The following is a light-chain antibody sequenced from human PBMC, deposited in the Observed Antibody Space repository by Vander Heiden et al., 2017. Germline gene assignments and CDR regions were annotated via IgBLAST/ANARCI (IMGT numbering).Light chain of an antibody. J-gene: IGLJ3*02. V-gene: IGLV8-61*01. CDR2: STN. Sequence: QTVVPQEPSFSVSPGGTVPLACGLSAVSVSASYSPSRYQQTPGQAPRTLIYSTNSRSSGVPDRFSGSILGNKAALTITGAQGDDECNYYCVLQMGTGISVFGGGTKLTVL. CDR3: VLQMGTGISV. CDR1: AVSVSASYS.